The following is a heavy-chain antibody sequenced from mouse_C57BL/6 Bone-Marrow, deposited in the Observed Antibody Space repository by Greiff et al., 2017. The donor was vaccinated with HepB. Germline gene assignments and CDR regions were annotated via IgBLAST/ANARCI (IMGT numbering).Heavy chain of an antibody. V-gene: IGHV1-54*01. J-gene: IGHJ2*01. CDR1: GYAFTNYL. Sequence: VQLQESGAELVRPGTSVKVSCKASGYAFTNYLIEWVKQRPGQGLEWIGVINPGSGGTNYNEKFKGKATLTADKSSSTAYMQLSSLTSEDSAVYFCARGGYGNYSYYFDYWGQGTTLTVSS. CDR2: INPGSGGT. D-gene: IGHD2-10*02. CDR3: ARGGYGNYSYYFDY.